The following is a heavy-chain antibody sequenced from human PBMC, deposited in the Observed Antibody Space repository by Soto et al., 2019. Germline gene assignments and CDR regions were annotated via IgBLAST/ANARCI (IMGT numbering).Heavy chain of an antibody. CDR3: ARVSLQGYGSGSYSSCYGMDV. J-gene: IGHJ6*02. CDR1: GGSVSSGSYY. CDR2: IYYSGST. D-gene: IGHD3-10*01. Sequence: PSETLSLTCTVSGGSVSSGSYYWSWIRQPPGKGLEWIGYIYYSGSTNYNPSLKSRVTISVDTSKNQLSLKLSSVTAADTAVYYCARVSLQGYGSGSYSSCYGMDVWGQGTTVTVSS. V-gene: IGHV4-61*01.